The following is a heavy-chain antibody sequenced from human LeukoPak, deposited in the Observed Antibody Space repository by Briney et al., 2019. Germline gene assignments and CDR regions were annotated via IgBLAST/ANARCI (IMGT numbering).Heavy chain of an antibody. CDR3: AKHIGGWFFDY. Sequence: GGSLRLSCAASGLTFSNAWMTWVRQAPGKGLEWVSALSGSGGSTYYADSVKGRFTMSRDNSKNTLYLQMNSLRAEDTAVYYCAKHIGGWFFDYWGQGTLVTVSS. D-gene: IGHD6-19*01. CDR2: LSGSGGST. CDR1: GLTFSNAW. V-gene: IGHV3-23*01. J-gene: IGHJ4*02.